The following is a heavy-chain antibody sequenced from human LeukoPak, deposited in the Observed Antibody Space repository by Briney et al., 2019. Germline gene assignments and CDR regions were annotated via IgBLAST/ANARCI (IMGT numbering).Heavy chain of an antibody. CDR2: IYWDDDK. CDR1: GFSLSTSGVG. CDR3: AHRQNSGYDERFDY. J-gene: IGHJ4*02. Sequence: SGPTLVKPTQTLTLTCTFSGFSLSTSGVGVGWIRQPPGKALEWLALIYWDDDKRYSPSLKSRLTITKVTSKNQVVLTMTNMDPVDTATYYCAHRQNSGYDERFDYWGQGTLVTVSS. V-gene: IGHV2-5*02. D-gene: IGHD5-12*01.